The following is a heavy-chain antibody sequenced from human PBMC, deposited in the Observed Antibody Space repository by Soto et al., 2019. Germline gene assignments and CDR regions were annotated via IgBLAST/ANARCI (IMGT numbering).Heavy chain of an antibody. V-gene: IGHV3-30-3*01. Sequence: GGSLRLSCAASGFTFSSYAMHWVRQAPGKGLEWVAVISYDGSNKYYADSVKGRFTISRDNSKNTLYPQMNSLRAEDTAVYYCARDDRNPSSLGSAAAGIDAFDIWGQGTMVTVSS. CDR2: ISYDGSNK. CDR3: ARDDRNPSSLGSAAAGIDAFDI. CDR1: GFTFSSYA. J-gene: IGHJ3*02. D-gene: IGHD6-13*01.